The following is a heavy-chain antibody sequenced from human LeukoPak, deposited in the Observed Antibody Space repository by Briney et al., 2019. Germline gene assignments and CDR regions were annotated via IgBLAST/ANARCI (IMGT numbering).Heavy chain of an antibody. Sequence: SETLSLTCAVYGGSFSGYYWSWIRQPPGKGLEWIGEINHSGSTNYNPSLKSRVTRSVDTSKKQFSLKLSSVTAADTAVYYCARVNINNWHSCDYWGQGTLVTVSS. D-gene: IGHD1-1*01. V-gene: IGHV4-34*01. CDR2: INHSGST. CDR3: ARVNINNWHSCDY. CDR1: GGSFSGYY. J-gene: IGHJ4*02.